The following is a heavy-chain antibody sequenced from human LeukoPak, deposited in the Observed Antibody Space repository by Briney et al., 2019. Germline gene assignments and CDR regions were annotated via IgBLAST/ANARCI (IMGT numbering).Heavy chain of an antibody. D-gene: IGHD3-10*01. J-gene: IGHJ4*02. CDR3: ARMRYGSGSDFDY. CDR1: GFTFSSYE. V-gene: IGHV3-48*03. Sequence: GGSLRLSCAASGFTFSSYEMNWVRQAPGKGLEWVSYIGNSGRTIYYADSLKGRFTISRDNAKNSLYLQMDSLRAEDTAVYYRARMRYGSGSDFDYWGQGTLVTVSS. CDR2: IGNSGRTI.